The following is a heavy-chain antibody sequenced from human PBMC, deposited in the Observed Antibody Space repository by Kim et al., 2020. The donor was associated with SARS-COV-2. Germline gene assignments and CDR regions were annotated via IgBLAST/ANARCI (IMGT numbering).Heavy chain of an antibody. V-gene: IGHV3-11*06. Sequence: RFTIARDNAKNSLYLQMNSLRAEDTAVYYCAREVFGVVTHYYYYYGMDVWGQGTTVTVSS. CDR3: AREVFGVVTHYYYYYGMDV. D-gene: IGHD3-3*01. J-gene: IGHJ6*02.